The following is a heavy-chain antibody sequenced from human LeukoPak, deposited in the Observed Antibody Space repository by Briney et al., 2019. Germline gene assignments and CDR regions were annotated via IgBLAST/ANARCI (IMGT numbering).Heavy chain of an antibody. Sequence: SETLSLTCGVYGGSFNAYYWSWIRQPPGKGLEWIGNIYYSGSTYYNPSLKSRVTISVDTSKNHFSLKLNSVTAADTAVYYCAKPSNYYGSATDAFDFWGQGTMVTVSS. CDR3: AKPSNYYGSATDAFDF. J-gene: IGHJ3*01. CDR2: IYYSGST. V-gene: IGHV4-34*01. CDR1: GGSFNAYY. D-gene: IGHD3-10*01.